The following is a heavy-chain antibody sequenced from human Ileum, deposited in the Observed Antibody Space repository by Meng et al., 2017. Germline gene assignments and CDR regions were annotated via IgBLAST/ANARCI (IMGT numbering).Heavy chain of an antibody. Sequence: SETLSLTCAVSGFSISSSGYYWGWIRQPPGKGLEWIGSLSHGGTTFYNPSLNRRVPISRDTSKNQFSLKVTSVTAADTAVYYCARDIGGTPADYWGQGKLVTVSS. J-gene: IGHJ4*02. D-gene: IGHD1-14*01. CDR2: LSHGGTT. CDR3: ARDIGGTPADY. V-gene: IGHV4-39*07. CDR1: GFSISSSGYY.